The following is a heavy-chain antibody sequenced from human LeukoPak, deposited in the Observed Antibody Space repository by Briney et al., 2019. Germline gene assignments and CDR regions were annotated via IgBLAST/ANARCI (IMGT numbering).Heavy chain of an antibody. CDR2: ISSSGSTI. J-gene: IGHJ6*02. Sequence: AGGSLRLSCAASGFTFTDYYMSWIRQAPGKGLGWVSYISSSGSTIYYADSVKGRFTISRDNAKNSLYLQMNSLRAEDTAVYYCARDRYYGSGSYYPFSYYYGMDVWGQGTTVTVSS. CDR1: GFTFTDYY. CDR3: ARDRYYGSGSYYPFSYYYGMDV. D-gene: IGHD3-10*01. V-gene: IGHV3-11*01.